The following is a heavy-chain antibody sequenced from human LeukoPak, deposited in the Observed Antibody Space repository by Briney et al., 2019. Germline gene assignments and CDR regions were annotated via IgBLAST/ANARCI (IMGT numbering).Heavy chain of an antibody. CDR1: GFTFTSYW. CDR2: ISGDGSTS. CDR3: TRVLRPKWGDV. J-gene: IGHJ6*02. D-gene: IGHD3-3*01. Sequence: GRSLRLSCAASGFTFTSYWMHWVRQAPGKGPVWVSRISGDGSTSNYADSVKGRFTISRDNAKNTLYLQMNSLRGEDTAVYYCTRVLRPKWGDVWGQGTTVIVSS. V-gene: IGHV3-74*01.